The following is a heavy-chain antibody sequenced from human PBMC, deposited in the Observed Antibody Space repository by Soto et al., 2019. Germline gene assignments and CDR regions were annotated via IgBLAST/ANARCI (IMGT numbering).Heavy chain of an antibody. CDR3: AKGYGYYGSGSYVDY. CDR1: GFTFSSYA. CDR2: ISGSGGST. V-gene: IGHV3-23*01. D-gene: IGHD3-10*01. J-gene: IGHJ4*02. Sequence: GGSLRLSCAASGFTFSSYALSWVRQAPGKGLEWVLAISGSGGSTYYADSVKGRFTISRGNSKNTLYLQMNSLRAEDTAVYYCAKGYGYYGSGSYVDYWGQGTLVTVSS.